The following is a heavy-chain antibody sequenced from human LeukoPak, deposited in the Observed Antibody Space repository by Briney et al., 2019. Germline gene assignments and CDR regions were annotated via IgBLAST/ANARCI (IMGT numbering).Heavy chain of an antibody. D-gene: IGHD3-22*01. J-gene: IGHJ3*02. CDR2: INWNGGST. CDR1: GFTFDDYG. CDR3: ARDPGVTGIYYYDSSGYAFDI. Sequence: GGSLRLSCAASGFTFDDYGMSWVRQAPGKGLEWVSGINWNGGSTGYADSVKGRFTISGDNAKNSLYLQMNSLRAEDTALYYCARDPGVTGIYYYDSSGYAFDIWGQGTMVTVSS. V-gene: IGHV3-20*04.